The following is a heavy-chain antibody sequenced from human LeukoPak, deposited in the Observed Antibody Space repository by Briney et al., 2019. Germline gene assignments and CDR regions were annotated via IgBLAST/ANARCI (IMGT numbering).Heavy chain of an antibody. CDR2: IYHSGST. J-gene: IGHJ5*02. D-gene: IGHD3-22*01. CDR1: GGSISSGGYS. V-gene: IGHV4-30-2*01. CDR3: PRGGNSLVFTGFAP. Sequence: SETLSLTCAVSGGSISSGGYSWSWIRQPPGKGLEWIGYIYHSGSTYYNPSLKSRVTISVDRSKNQFSLKLSSVTAADTAVYYCPRGGNSLVFTGFAPWGQETLVPFP.